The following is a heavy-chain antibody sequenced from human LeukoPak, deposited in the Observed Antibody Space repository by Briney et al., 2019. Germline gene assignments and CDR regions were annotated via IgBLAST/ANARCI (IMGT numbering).Heavy chain of an antibody. CDR2: ISYDGSNK. J-gene: IGHJ4*02. V-gene: IGHV3-30-3*01. Sequence: GGSLRLSCAASGFTFSSYAMHWVRQAPGKGLEWVAVISYDGSNKYYADSVKGRFTISRDNSKNTLYLQMNSLRAEDTAVYYCAKGTLDGDYDYWGQGTLVTVSS. D-gene: IGHD4-17*01. CDR3: AKGTLDGDYDY. CDR1: GFTFSSYA.